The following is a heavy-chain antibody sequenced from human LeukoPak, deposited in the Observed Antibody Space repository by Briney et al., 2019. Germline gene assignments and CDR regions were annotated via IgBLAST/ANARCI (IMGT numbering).Heavy chain of an antibody. CDR2: IRFNGNEE. D-gene: IGHD3-16*01. Sequence: GGSLRLSCASSGFTFSHYGMHWVRQAPGKGLEWVAFIRFNGNEEFYADSVKGRFTISRDNSKNTLYLQMNSLRAEDTAVYYCARDTSSYYMDVWGKGTTVTISS. CDR3: ARDTSSYYMDV. J-gene: IGHJ6*03. CDR1: GFTFSHYG. V-gene: IGHV3-30*02.